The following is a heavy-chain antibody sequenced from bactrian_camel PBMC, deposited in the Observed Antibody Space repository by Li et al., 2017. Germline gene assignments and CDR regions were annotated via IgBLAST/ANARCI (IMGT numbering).Heavy chain of an antibody. CDR2: INSGGSTT. CDR1: GFDFSAWW. V-gene: IGHV3S25*01. Sequence: QLVESGGGTVQPGGSLKLSCVASGFDFSAWWMYWVRQAPGKGLEWVSSINSGGSTTYYADSVKGRFIISRDNAKNAVYLQMNGLKPEDTAMYYCAARGPYCYTKLSVRDFTYWDQGTQVTVS. CDR3: AARGPYCYTKLSVRDFTY. D-gene: IGHD2*01. J-gene: IGHJ6*01.